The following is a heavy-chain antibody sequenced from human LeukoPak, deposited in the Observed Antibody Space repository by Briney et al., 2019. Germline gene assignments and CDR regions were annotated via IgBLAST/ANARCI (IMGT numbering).Heavy chain of an antibody. V-gene: IGHV1-18*01. CDR2: ITVYNGDT. D-gene: IGHD3-22*01. CDR3: ASSGTSDSSAFDIDY. CDR1: GYTFTDNV. Sequence: ASVKVSCKTSGYTFTDNVISWVRQAPGQGLEWMGWITVYNGDTNYAQKLQGRVTMTTDTSTSTAYMELRSLRSDDTAVYYCASSGTSDSSAFDIDYWGQGTLVTVSS. J-gene: IGHJ4*02.